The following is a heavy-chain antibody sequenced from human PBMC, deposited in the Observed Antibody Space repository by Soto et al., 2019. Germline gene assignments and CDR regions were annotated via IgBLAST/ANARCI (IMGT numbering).Heavy chain of an antibody. Sequence: PGGSLRLSCAVSGFTFSDYAMTWVRQAPGKGLEWVSGITGSGGLTYYADIVKGRFTVSRDNSKNTVYLQMSSLRAEDTAVYYCAKDQRVAGYYFDYWGQGTLVTVSS. CDR2: ITGSGGLT. V-gene: IGHV3-23*01. D-gene: IGHD6-19*01. J-gene: IGHJ4*02. CDR1: GFTFSDYA. CDR3: AKDQRVAGYYFDY.